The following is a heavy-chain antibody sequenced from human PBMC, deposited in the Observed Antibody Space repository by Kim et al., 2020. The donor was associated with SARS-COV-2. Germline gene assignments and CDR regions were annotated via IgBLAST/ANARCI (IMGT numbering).Heavy chain of an antibody. V-gene: IGHV2-70*01. J-gene: IGHJ5*02. Sequence: YYSTYLKTRLTISKDTSKNQVFLSMTNMDPVDTATYYCARTDPSEGRFDPWGQGTLVTVSS. CDR3: ARTDPSEGRFDP.